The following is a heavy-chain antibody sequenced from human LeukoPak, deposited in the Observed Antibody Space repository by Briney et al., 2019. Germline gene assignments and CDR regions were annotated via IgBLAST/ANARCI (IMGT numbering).Heavy chain of an antibody. Sequence: GASVKVSCKASGGTSSSYAISWVRQAPGQGLEWMGGIIPIFGTANYAQKFQGRATITADESTSTAYMELSSLRSEDTAVYYCARDGGAAYYYYYYMDVWGKGTTVTVSS. CDR1: GGTSSSYA. CDR2: IIPIFGTA. J-gene: IGHJ6*03. V-gene: IGHV1-69*13. CDR3: ARDGGAAYYYYYYMDV. D-gene: IGHD6-13*01.